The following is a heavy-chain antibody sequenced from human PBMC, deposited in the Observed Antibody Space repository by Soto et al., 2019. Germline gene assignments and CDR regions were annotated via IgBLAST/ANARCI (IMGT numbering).Heavy chain of an antibody. Sequence: ASVKVSCKASGYTFTGYYMHWVRQAPGQGLEWMGWINPNSGGTNYAQKFQGRVTMTRDTSISTAYMELSRLRSDDTAVYYRARALGDDFWSGYDYPAPLAISYCYGMDVWGQGTTVTVSS. CDR3: ARALGDDFWSGYDYPAPLAISYCYGMDV. V-gene: IGHV1-2*02. D-gene: IGHD3-3*01. J-gene: IGHJ6*02. CDR2: INPNSGGT. CDR1: GYTFTGYY.